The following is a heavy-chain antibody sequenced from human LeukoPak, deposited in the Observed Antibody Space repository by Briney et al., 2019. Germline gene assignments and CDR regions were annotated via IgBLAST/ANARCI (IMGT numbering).Heavy chain of an antibody. J-gene: IGHJ5*02. V-gene: IGHV4-30-2*01. Sequence: PSETLSLTCAVSGGSISSGGYSWSWIRQPPGKGLEWIGYIYHSGSTYYHPSLKSRVTISVDRSKNQFSLKLSSVTAADTAVYYCARGGDFYGSGSYSWFDPWGQGTLVTVSS. CDR1: GGSISSGGYS. CDR3: ARGGDFYGSGSYSWFDP. CDR2: IYHSGST. D-gene: IGHD3-10*01.